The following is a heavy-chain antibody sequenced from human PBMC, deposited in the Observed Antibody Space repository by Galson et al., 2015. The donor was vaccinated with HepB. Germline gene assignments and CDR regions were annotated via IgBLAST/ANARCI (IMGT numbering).Heavy chain of an antibody. CDR3: ARDLSSGWFFDY. CDR2: ISYDGSNK. V-gene: IGHV3-30*04. J-gene: IGHJ4*02. CDR1: GFTFSSYA. D-gene: IGHD6-19*01. Sequence: SLRLSCAASGFTFSSYAMHWVRQAPGKGLEWVAVISYDGSNKYFADSVKGRFTISRDNSKNTLYLQMNSLRAEDTAVYYCARDLSSGWFFDYWGQGTLVTVSS.